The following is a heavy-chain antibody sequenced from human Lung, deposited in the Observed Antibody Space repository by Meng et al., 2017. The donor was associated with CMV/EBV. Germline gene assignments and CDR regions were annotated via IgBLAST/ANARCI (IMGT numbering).Heavy chain of an antibody. D-gene: IGHD6-13*01. CDR1: GFTFSSSA. CDR3: AKAFSSSRYREYYYY. CDR2: ITASGGST. J-gene: IGHJ4*02. Sequence: SCAASGFTFSSSAMSWVRQAPGKGLEWVSAITASGGSTYHADSVRGRFTISGDNYKKTLYLQLNSLRVEDTAVYYCAKAFSSSRYREYYYYWGQGTLVTVSS. V-gene: IGHV3-23*01.